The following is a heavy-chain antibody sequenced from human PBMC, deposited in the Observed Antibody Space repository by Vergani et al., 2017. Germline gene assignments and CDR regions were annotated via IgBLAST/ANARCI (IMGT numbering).Heavy chain of an antibody. CDR1: GYTFTSYG. J-gene: IGHJ4*02. D-gene: IGHD2-8*01. V-gene: IGHV1-18*01. CDR2: ISAYNGNT. CDR3: ARREVGYCANGVCAFDC. Sequence: QVQLVQSGAEVKKPGASVKVSCKASGYTFTSYGISWVRQAPGQGLEWMGWISAYNGNTNYAQKLQGRVTMTTDTSTSTAYMELRSLRSDDTAVYYCARREVGYCANGVCAFDCWGQGTLVTVSS.